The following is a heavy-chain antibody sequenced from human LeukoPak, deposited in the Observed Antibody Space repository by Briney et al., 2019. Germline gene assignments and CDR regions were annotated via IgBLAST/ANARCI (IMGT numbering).Heavy chain of an antibody. J-gene: IGHJ4*02. Sequence: GRSLRLSYAASGLPFSKAWMTWVRQAPGKGLEWVGRIKRTTDGGTTDFAAPLKGRFTISRDDSKNTVYLQVNSLKTEDTAIYYCATDLLDYWGQGTLVTVSS. CDR3: ATDLLDY. CDR2: IKRTTDGGTT. CDR1: GLPFSKAW. V-gene: IGHV3-15*01.